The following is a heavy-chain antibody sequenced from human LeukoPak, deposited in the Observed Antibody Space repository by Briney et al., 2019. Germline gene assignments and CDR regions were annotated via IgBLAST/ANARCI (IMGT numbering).Heavy chain of an antibody. CDR3: ARAIPGIAVFSYYYYMDV. J-gene: IGHJ6*03. D-gene: IGHD6-19*01. CDR2: INHSGST. CDR1: GGSFSGYY. Sequence: SETLSLTCAVYGGSFSGYYWSWIRQPPGKGLEWIGEINHSGSTNYNPSLKSRVTISVDTSKNQFSLKLSSVTAADTAVYYCARAIPGIAVFSYYYYMDVWGKGTTVTISS. V-gene: IGHV4-34*01.